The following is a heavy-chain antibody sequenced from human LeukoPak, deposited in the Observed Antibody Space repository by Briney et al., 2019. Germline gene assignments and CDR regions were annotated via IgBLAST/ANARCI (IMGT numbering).Heavy chain of an antibody. CDR1: GYSFTSYW. CDR2: IYPGDSDT. D-gene: IGHD2-15*01. CDR3: ARGGVGGYCSGGSCYSPRNYYYYGMDV. V-gene: IGHV5-51*01. Sequence: KPGESLQISCKGSGYSFTSYWIGWVRQLPGKGLEWMGIIYPGDSDTSYSPSFQGQVTISADKSISPAYLQWSSLKASDTAMYCCARGGVGGYCSGGSCYSPRNYYYYGMDVWGQGTTVTVSS. J-gene: IGHJ6*02.